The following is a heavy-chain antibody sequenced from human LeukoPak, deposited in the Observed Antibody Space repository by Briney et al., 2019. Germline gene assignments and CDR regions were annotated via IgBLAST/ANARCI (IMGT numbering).Heavy chain of an antibody. CDR2: INHSGST. Sequence: SETLSLTCAVYGGSFSGYYWSWVRQPPGKGLEWIGEINHSGSTNYNPSLTSRVTISVDTSKNQFSLKLSSVTAADTAVYYCARGYGYYFDYWGQGTLVTVSS. CDR3: ARGYGYYFDY. J-gene: IGHJ4*02. V-gene: IGHV4-34*01. D-gene: IGHD3-10*01. CDR1: GGSFSGYY.